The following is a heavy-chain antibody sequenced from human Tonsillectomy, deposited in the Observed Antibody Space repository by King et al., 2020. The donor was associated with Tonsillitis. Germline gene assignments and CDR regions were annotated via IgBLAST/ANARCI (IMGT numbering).Heavy chain of an antibody. CDR3: AKFLFEWLLPDDAFDI. CDR2: ITGSGGTT. Sequence: EVQLVESGGGLVQPGGSLRLSCATSGFTFSSYAMTWVRQAPGEGLEWVSGITGSGGTTYYAYSVKGRCTISRDNSKNTVYLEINNLSAEDTAVYYCAKFLFEWLLPDDAFDIWGQGTLVTVSS. D-gene: IGHD3-9*01. V-gene: IGHV3-23*04. CDR1: GFTFSSYA. J-gene: IGHJ3*02.